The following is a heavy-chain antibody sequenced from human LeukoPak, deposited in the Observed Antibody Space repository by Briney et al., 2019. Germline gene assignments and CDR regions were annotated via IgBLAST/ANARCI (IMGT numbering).Heavy chain of an antibody. D-gene: IGHD6-13*01. J-gene: IGHJ4*02. V-gene: IGHV3-33*06. CDR1: GFTFNIFG. Sequence: GGSLRLSCAASGFTFNIFGMHWVRQVPGNGLEWLAVLWADGNTAHYADSVKGRFTISRDSSENTLYLQMNSLRSEDTAVYYCVKESAADATFHFVYWGQGTLVTASS. CDR2: LWADGNTA. CDR3: VKESAADATFHFVY.